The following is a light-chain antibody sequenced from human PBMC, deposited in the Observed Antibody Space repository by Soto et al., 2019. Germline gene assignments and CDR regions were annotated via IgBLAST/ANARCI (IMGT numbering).Light chain of an antibody. CDR1: QSIIIC. J-gene: IGKJ1*01. CDR2: KAS. CDR3: QQYSTYTPRA. Sequence: IQMTQSPATLSASVGYRVTITCRASQSIIICLTWYQARPGKAPKLLTYKASSVESGVPSRFRGSGSGTEFTITISRLKPDDFATYYCQQYSTYTPRAFGQGTKVDIK. V-gene: IGKV1-5*03.